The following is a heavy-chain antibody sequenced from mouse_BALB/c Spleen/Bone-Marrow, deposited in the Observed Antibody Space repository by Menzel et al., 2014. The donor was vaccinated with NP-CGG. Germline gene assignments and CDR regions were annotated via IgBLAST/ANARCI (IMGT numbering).Heavy chain of an antibody. Sequence: LVESGTELMKPGASVKISCKATGYTFSSYWIEWVNQRPGHGLEWIGEILPGSGSTNYNEKFKGEATFTADTSSNTAYMQLSSLTSEDSAVYYCARRGHGFAWFAYWDQGTLVTVSA. CDR2: ILPGSGST. CDR1: GYTFSSYW. CDR3: ARRGHGFAWFAY. V-gene: IGHV1-9*01. J-gene: IGHJ3*01. D-gene: IGHD1-2*01.